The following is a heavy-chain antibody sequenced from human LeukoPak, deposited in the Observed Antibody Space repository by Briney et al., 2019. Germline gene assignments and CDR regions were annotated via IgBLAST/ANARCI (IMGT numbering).Heavy chain of an antibody. Sequence: SETLSLTCTVSGGSISSGSYYWSWIRQPAGKGLEWIGRIYTSGSTNYNPSLKSRATISVDTSKNQFSLKLSSVTAADTAVYYCARLTTGGYYSCWGQGTMVTVSS. CDR3: ARLTTGGYYSC. CDR1: GGSISSGSYY. CDR2: IYTSGST. V-gene: IGHV4-61*02. J-gene: IGHJ4*02. D-gene: IGHD3-22*01.